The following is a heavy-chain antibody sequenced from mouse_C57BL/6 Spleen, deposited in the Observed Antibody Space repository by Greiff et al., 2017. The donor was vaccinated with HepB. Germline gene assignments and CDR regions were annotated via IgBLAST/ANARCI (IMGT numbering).Heavy chain of an antibody. CDR1: GYTLTSYW. CDR2: IHPNSGST. V-gene: IGHV1-64*01. D-gene: IGHD4-1*01. J-gene: IGHJ1*03. Sequence: QVHVKQPGAELVKPGASVKLSCKASGYTLTSYWMHWVKQRPGQGLEWIGMIHPNSGSTNYNEKFKSKATLTVDKSSSTAYMQLSSLTSEDSAVYYCARELANWDHFDVWGTGTTVTVSS. CDR3: ARELANWDHFDV.